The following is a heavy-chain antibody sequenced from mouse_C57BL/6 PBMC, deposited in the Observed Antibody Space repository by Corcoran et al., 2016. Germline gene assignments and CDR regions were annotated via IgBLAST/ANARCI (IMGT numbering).Heavy chain of an antibody. Sequence: DVQLQESGPGLVKPSQSLSLTCSVTGYSITSGYYWNWIRQFPGNKLEWMGYISYDGSNNYNPSLKNRISITRDTSKNQFFLKLNSVTTEDTATYYCARAPYGSSYYWYFDVWGTGTTVTVSS. V-gene: IGHV3-6*01. CDR2: ISYDGSN. CDR1: GYSITSGYY. D-gene: IGHD1-1*01. J-gene: IGHJ1*03. CDR3: ARAPYGSSYYWYFDV.